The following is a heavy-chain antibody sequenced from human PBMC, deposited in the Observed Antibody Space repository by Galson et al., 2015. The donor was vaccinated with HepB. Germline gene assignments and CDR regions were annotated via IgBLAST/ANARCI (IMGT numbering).Heavy chain of an antibody. Sequence: AGKVSGKASGFTFTSSAVQWVRQARGQRLEWIGWIGVGSGNTNYAQKFQERVTITRDMSTSTAYMELSSLRSEDTAVYYCAADQQRHYYDSSGRLDYWGQGTLVTVSS. CDR1: GFTFTSSA. J-gene: IGHJ4*02. CDR2: IGVGSGNT. D-gene: IGHD3-22*01. V-gene: IGHV1-58*01. CDR3: AADQQRHYYDSSGRLDY.